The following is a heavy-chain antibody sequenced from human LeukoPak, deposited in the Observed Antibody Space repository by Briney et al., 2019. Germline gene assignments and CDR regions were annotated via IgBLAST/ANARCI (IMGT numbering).Heavy chain of an antibody. Sequence: PGRSLRLSCAASGFTFSSYGMHWVRQAPGKGLEWVAVIWYDGSNKYYADSVKGRFTISRDNSKNTLYLQMNSLRAEDTAVYYCAKDRVGAIHDAFDIWGQGTMVTVSS. J-gene: IGHJ3*02. CDR1: GFTFSSYG. CDR2: IWYDGSNK. D-gene: IGHD1-26*01. CDR3: AKDRVGAIHDAFDI. V-gene: IGHV3-33*06.